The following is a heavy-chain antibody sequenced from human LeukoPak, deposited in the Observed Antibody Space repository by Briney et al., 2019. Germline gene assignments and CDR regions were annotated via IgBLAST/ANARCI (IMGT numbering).Heavy chain of an antibody. J-gene: IGHJ5*02. D-gene: IGHD2-2*01. CDR3: ARVGYCSSTSCYYWFDP. V-gene: IGHV1-8*01. Sequence: EASVKVSCKASGYTFISYDINWVRQATGQGLEWMGWMNPNSGNTGYAQKFQGRVTMTRNTSISTAYMELSSLRSEDTAVYYCARVGYCSSTSCYYWFDPWGQGTLVTVSS. CDR1: GYTFISYD. CDR2: MNPNSGNT.